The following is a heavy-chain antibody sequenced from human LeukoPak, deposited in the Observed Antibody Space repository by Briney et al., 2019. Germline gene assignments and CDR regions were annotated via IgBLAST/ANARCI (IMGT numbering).Heavy chain of an antibody. CDR3: ARDPNGDYIGAFDM. Sequence: PGGSLTLSCTASRFTFSAYAMMWLRPAPGKGPAWVSAIRGGGGSAFYADSVKGRFTISRDNSKYTLFLQMNSLRAEDTAVYYCARDPNGDYIGAFDMWGPGTMVTVSS. CDR2: IRGGGGSA. J-gene: IGHJ3*02. V-gene: IGHV3-23*01. CDR1: RFTFSAYA. D-gene: IGHD4-17*01.